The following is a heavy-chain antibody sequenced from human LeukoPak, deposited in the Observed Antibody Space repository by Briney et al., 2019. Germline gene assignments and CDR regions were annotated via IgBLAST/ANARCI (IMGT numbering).Heavy chain of an antibody. CDR2: INHSGST. D-gene: IGHD4-17*01. J-gene: IGHJ4*02. CDR3: ARISKSDYYYFDY. CDR1: GGSFSGYY. Sequence: SETLSLTCAVYGGSFSGYYWSWIRQPPGKGLERIGEINHSGSTNYNPSLKSRVTISVDTSENQFSLKLSSVTAADTAVYYCARISKSDYYYFDYWGQGTLVTVSS. V-gene: IGHV4-34*01.